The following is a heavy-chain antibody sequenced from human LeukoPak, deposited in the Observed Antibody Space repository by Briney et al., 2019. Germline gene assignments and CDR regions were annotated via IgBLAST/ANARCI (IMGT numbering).Heavy chain of an antibody. D-gene: IGHD3-10*01. CDR2: IFHSGSS. J-gene: IGHJ5*02. V-gene: IGHV4-30-2*01. CDR1: GDSISSGDYS. CDR3: ARELWFVNAPGSWFDP. Sequence: SETLSLTCAVSGDSISSGDYSWSWIRQPSGKGLEWIGYIFHSGSSYYNPSLKSRVTISVDKSKNQFSLRLTSVTAADTAVYYCARELWFVNAPGSWFDPWGQGTLVTVSS.